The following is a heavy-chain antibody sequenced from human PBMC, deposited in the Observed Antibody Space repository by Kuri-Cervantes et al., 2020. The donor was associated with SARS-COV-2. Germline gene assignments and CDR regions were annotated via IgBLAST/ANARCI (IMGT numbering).Heavy chain of an antibody. CDR2: VRGKANNYAT. Sequence: GGSLRLSCAASGFTFSSYSMNWVRQAPGKGLEWVGRVRGKANNYATAYAASVKGRFTISRDDSKNMAYLQMNSLKTEDTAVYYCTTLIDYWGQGALVTVSS. CDR3: TTLIDY. J-gene: IGHJ4*02. V-gene: IGHV3-73*01. CDR1: GFTFSSYS.